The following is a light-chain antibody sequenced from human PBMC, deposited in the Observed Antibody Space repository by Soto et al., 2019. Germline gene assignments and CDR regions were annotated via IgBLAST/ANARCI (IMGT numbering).Light chain of an antibody. CDR3: SSYTSSSTPLV. CDR2: RNN. V-gene: IGLV1-47*01. CDR1: SSNIGSEY. Sequence: QSVLTQPPSASGTPGQRVTISCSGSSSNIGSEYVVWYQHLPGTAPKLLIYRNNQRPSGVPDRFAGSKSGTSASLAISGLRSEDEADYYCSSYTSSSTPLVFGTGTKLTVL. J-gene: IGLJ1*01.